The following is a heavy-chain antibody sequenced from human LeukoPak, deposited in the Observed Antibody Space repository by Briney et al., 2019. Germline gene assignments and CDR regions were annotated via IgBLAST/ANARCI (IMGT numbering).Heavy chain of an antibody. CDR2: INSDGSTT. CDR3: ATGYCSSNSCYRAFEY. J-gene: IGHJ4*02. D-gene: IGHD2-2*01. CDR1: GFTFSSYW. Sequence: GGSLRLSCAASGFTFSSYWMRWVRQAPGKGLVWVSRINSDGSTTSYADSVKGRFTISRDNAKNTLYLQMNGLRAEDTAVYYCATGYCSSNSCYRAFEYWGQGTLVSVSS. V-gene: IGHV3-74*01.